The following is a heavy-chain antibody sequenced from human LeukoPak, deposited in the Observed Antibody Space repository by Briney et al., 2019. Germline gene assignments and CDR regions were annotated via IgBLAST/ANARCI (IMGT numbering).Heavy chain of an antibody. D-gene: IGHD6-13*01. V-gene: IGHV4-39*01. CDR3: ARLVVSSWYHEVLLGRDY. CDR2: IYYSGST. CDR1: GGSISSSSYY. Sequence: PSETLSLTCTVSGGSISSSSYYWGWIRQPPGKGLEWIGSIYYSGSTYYNPSLKSRVTISVDTSKNQFSLKLSSVTAADTAVYYCARLVVSSWYHEVLLGRDYWGQGTLVIVSS. J-gene: IGHJ4*02.